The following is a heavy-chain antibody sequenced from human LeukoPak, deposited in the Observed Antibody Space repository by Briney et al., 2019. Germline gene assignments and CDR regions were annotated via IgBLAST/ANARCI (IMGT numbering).Heavy chain of an antibody. CDR3: AKGLQKFDSSSSFDY. D-gene: IGHD6-6*01. Sequence: GGSLRLSCAASAFTLSSYGMYWVRQAPGKGLEWVAAISYDGSNKYYADSVKGRFTISRDNSKNTLYLQMNGLRAEDTAVYYCAKGLQKFDSSSSFDYWGQGTLVTVSS. CDR2: ISYDGSNK. J-gene: IGHJ4*02. V-gene: IGHV3-30*18. CDR1: AFTLSSYG.